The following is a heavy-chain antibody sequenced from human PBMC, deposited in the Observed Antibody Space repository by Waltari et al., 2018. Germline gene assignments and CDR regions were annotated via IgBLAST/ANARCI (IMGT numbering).Heavy chain of an antibody. Sequence: QVQLQESGPGLVRPSAPLSPTCDVSGYFIDTGFFWGWIWQPPGKGLEWIGNIYHDGTTYYNPSLKHRLMISLDTSKNQFSLRLNFVDVADTAVYYCARQTLGYCTSAACRRLETWGQGILVTVSS. CDR2: IYHDGTT. CDR1: GYFIDTGFF. D-gene: IGHD2-2*03. J-gene: IGHJ5*02. V-gene: IGHV4-38-2*01. CDR3: ARQTLGYCTSAACRRLET.